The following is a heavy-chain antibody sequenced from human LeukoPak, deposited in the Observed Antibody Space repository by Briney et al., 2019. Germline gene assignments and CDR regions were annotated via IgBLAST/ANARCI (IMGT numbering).Heavy chain of an antibody. CDR3: ARDRRRNNWNYVNWFDP. D-gene: IGHD1-7*01. Sequence: ASVKVSCKASGYTFTGYYMHWVRQPPGQGLEWMGWINPNSGGTNYAQKFQGRVTMTRDTSISTAYMELSRLRSDDTAVYYCARDRRRNNWNYVNWFDPWGQGTLVTVSS. CDR1: GYTFTGYY. J-gene: IGHJ5*02. CDR2: INPNSGGT. V-gene: IGHV1-2*02.